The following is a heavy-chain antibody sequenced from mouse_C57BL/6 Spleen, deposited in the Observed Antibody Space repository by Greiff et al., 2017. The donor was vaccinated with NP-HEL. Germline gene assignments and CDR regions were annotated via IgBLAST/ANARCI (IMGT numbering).Heavy chain of an antibody. CDR3: ARNHYYGSSGGYFDV. D-gene: IGHD1-1*01. V-gene: IGHV1-64*01. CDR1: GYTFTSYW. J-gene: IGHJ1*03. Sequence: QVQLQQPGAELVKPGASVKLSCKASGYTFTSYWMLWVKQRPGQGLEWIGMIHPNSGSTNYNEKFKSKATLTVDKSSSTAYMQLSSLTSEDSAVYYCARNHYYGSSGGYFDVWGTGTTVTVSS. CDR2: IHPNSGST.